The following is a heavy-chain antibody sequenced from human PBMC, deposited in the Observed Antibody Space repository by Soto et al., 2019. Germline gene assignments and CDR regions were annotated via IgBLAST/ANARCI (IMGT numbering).Heavy chain of an antibody. J-gene: IGHJ4*02. Sequence: VGSLRLSCAASGFTFSSYAMSWVRQAPGKGLEWVSSISGSGGGTYYADSVKGRFTFSRDNSKNTLYLQMNSLRAEDTDVYYCAKFGMATTKRSPPYYIDYWGQGALVTVSS. CDR2: ISGSGGGT. D-gene: IGHD1-1*01. CDR3: AKFGMATTKRSPPYYIDY. V-gene: IGHV3-23*01. CDR1: GFTFSSYA.